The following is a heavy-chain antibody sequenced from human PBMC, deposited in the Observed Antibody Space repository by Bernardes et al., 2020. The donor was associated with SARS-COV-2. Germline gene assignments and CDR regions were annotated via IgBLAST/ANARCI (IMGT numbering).Heavy chain of an antibody. D-gene: IGHD6-13*01. CDR2: IKGDGSEK. J-gene: IGHJ4*02. V-gene: IGHV3-7*01. CDR1: GFSFSNYW. CDR3: ARDAASAGRFDY. Sequence: GSLRLSCAASGFSFSNYWMGWVRQAPGQGLEWLANIKGDGSEKYYVDSVKGRFTISRDNAKNSVYLQMNSLGAEDTAVYYCARDAASAGRFDYWGQGALVTVSS.